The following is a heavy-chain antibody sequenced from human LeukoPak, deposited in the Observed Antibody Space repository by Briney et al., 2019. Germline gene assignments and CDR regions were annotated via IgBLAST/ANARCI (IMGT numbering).Heavy chain of an antibody. CDR1: GFTFSSYN. CDR2: ISSSSSSYI. V-gene: IGHV3-21*01. J-gene: IGHJ6*03. CDR3: ARVIVFRGYMDV. Sequence: GGSLRLSCAASGFTFSSYNMNWVRQAPGKGLEWVSSISSSSSSYIYYADSVKGRFTISRDNAKNSLYLQMNSLRAEDTAVYYCARVIVFRGYMDVWGKGTTVTVSS. D-gene: IGHD1-26*01.